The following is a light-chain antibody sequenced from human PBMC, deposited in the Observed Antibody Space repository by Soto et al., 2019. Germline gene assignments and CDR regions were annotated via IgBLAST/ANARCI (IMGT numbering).Light chain of an antibody. J-gene: IGKJ3*01. V-gene: IGKV1-39*01. CDR1: QSISNY. CDR3: QQSYSTPFT. CDR2: AAS. Sequence: DIQMTQSPSSLSASVGDSVTITCRASQSISNYLNWYQQKPGKAPKLLVYAASSLQSGVPSRFSGSGAGTDFTLTISSLQHEDCATYYCQQSYSTPFTFGPGTKVDIK.